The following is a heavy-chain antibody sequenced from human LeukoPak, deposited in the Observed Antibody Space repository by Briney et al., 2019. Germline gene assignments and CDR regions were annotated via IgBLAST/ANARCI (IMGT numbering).Heavy chain of an antibody. CDR2: IIPIFGIA. CDR1: GGTFSSNA. Sequence: GASVKVSCKASGGTFSSNAISWVRQAPGQGLEWMGGIIPIFGIANYAQKFQGRVTITTDESTSTAYMELSSLRSEDTAVYYCACGYSYGFMDYYYYMDVWGKGTTVTVSS. V-gene: IGHV1-69*05. J-gene: IGHJ6*03. CDR3: ACGYSYGFMDYYYYMDV. D-gene: IGHD5-18*01.